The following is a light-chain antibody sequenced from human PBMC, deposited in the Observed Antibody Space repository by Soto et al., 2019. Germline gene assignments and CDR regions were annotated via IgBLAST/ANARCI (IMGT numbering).Light chain of an antibody. J-gene: IGKJ4*01. CDR1: QSVNRK. Sequence: EIVMTQSPATLSVSPGERATLSCRASQSVNRKLAWYQQKPGQAPRLLIYAASTRATGIPARFSGSGSGTEFTLTLSSLQSEDFAVYYCQQFYSWPLTFGGGTKVEIK. V-gene: IGKV3-15*01. CDR2: AAS. CDR3: QQFYSWPLT.